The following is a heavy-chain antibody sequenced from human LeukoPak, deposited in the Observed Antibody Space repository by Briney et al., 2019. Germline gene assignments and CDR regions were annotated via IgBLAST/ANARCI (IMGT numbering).Heavy chain of an antibody. CDR1: YY. CDR3: AGHHPRNTVDF. J-gene: IGHJ4*02. V-gene: IGHV4-59*08. Sequence: YYWSWIRXPPGKGLEWIAYISDIGSINYNPSLKSRVTISLDTSKNQFSLKLSSVTAADTAVYYCAGHHPRNTVDFWGQGTLVTVSS. CDR2: ISDIGSI. D-gene: IGHD2-8*02.